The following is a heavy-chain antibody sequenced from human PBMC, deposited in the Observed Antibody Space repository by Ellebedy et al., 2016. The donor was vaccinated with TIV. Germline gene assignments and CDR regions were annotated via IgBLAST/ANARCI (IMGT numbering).Heavy chain of an antibody. CDR3: ASGRTTISTWHYYGLDV. D-gene: IGHD4-11*01. CDR1: GDTFNSYA. J-gene: IGHJ6*04. CDR2: IIPIFGTA. V-gene: IGHV1-69*13. Sequence: AASVKVSCKASGDTFNSYAISWVRQAPGQGLEWMGGIIPIFGTANYAQKFQGRVTITADESTSTAYMELSSLRSEDTAVYYCASGRTTISTWHYYGLDVWGKGTTVTVSS.